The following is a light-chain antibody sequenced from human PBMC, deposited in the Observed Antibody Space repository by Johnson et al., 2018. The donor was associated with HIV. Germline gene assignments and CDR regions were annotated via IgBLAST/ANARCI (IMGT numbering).Light chain of an antibody. J-gene: IGLJ1*01. CDR1: SSNIGNNY. CDR3: GTWDSSLSAGGYV. CDR2: DNN. V-gene: IGLV1-51*01. Sequence: QSVLTQPPSVSAAPGQKVIISCSGSSSNIGNNYVSWYQQLPGTAPKLLIYDNNKRPSGIPDRFSGSKSGTSATLGITGLQTGDEADYYCGTWDSSLSAGGYVFGTGTKVTVL.